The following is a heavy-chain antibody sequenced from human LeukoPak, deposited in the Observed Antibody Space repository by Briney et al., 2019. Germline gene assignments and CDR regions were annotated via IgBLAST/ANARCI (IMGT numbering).Heavy chain of an antibody. CDR2: ISGSGGST. V-gene: IGHV3-23*01. Sequence: GGSLRLSCAASGFTFSSYAMSWVRQAPGNGLEWVSAISGSGGSTYYADSVKGRFTISRDNSKNTLYLQMNSLRAEDTAVYYCAKVLDIVVVVAATDYWGQGTLVTVSS. CDR3: AKVLDIVVVVAATDY. D-gene: IGHD2-15*01. J-gene: IGHJ4*02. CDR1: GFTFSSYA.